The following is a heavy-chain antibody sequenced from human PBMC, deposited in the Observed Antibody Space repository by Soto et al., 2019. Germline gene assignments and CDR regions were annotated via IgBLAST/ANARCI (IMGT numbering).Heavy chain of an antibody. CDR1: GGPPSSGGYY. D-gene: IGHD3-16*02. CDR2: IYYSGST. CDR3: ASVDLLLSYYQYDMDF. J-gene: IGHJ6*02. V-gene: IGHV4-31*03. Sequence: LSLTCSVSGGPPSSGGYYWTWIRQHPEKGLEWFGYIYYSGSTYYNPSLKSRATISLDTSKNQISLKLSSVTAADTAMYYCASVDLLLSYYQYDMDFSGPGATVTVSS.